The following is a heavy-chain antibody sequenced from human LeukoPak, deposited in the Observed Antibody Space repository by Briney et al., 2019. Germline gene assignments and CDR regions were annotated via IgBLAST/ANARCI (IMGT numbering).Heavy chain of an antibody. CDR2: INPSGGST. V-gene: IGHV1-46*01. CDR3: ARVPPGGYSGYDDYYYYYGMDV. J-gene: IGHJ6*02. CDR1: GYTFTSYY. Sequence: ASVKVSCKASGYTFTSYYMHWVRQAPGQGLEWMGIINPSGGSTSYAQKFQGRVTMTRDTSKNQFSLKLSSVTAADTAVYYCARVPPGGYSGYDDYYYYYGMDVWGQGTTVTVSS. D-gene: IGHD5-12*01.